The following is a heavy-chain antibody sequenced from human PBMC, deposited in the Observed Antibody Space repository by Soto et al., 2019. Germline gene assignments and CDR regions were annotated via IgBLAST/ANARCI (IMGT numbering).Heavy chain of an antibody. CDR2: IYHSGST. J-gene: IGHJ4*02. V-gene: IGHV4-4*02. D-gene: IGHD6-13*01. CDR1: SGSISSSNW. CDR3: ARVRNRYSSSWYFDY. Sequence: SETLSLTCAVSSGSISSSNWWSWVRQPPGKGLEWIGEIYHSGSTNYNPSLKSRVTISVDKSKNQFSLKLSSVTAADTAVYYCARVRNRYSSSWYFDYWGQGTLVTVSS.